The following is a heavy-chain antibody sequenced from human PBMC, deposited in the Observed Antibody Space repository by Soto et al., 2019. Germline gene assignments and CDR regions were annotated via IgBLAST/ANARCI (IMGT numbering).Heavy chain of an antibody. Sequence: EVQLLESGGGLVQPGGSLRLSCAASGFIFSRYAMTWVRQAPGKGLEWVSAITGGGFSTYYTDSVKGRLTISRDNSKNTLYLQMNRLRAEDTAVYFCAKGGVRGVQMDVWGQGTTVTVSS. D-gene: IGHD3-10*01. V-gene: IGHV3-23*01. CDR3: AKGGVRGVQMDV. J-gene: IGHJ6*02. CDR2: ITGGGFST. CDR1: GFIFSRYA.